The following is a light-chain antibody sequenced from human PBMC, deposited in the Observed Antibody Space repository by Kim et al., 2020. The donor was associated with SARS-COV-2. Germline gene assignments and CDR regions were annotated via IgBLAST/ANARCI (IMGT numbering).Light chain of an antibody. V-gene: IGLV2-11*03. CDR2: DAT. CDR1: TTMPFNF. CDR3: SSYAGTSVSIL. Sequence: PGHSVTISCSGPTTMPFNFLSLYQQCPGKAPKLIIYDATQRASGVPDRFSGSYSGTTASLSISGLRAEDEADYYCSSYAGTSVSILFGGGTKVTVL. J-gene: IGLJ2*01.